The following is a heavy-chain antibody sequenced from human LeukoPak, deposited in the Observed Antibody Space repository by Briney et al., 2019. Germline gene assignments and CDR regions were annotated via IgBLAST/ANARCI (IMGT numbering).Heavy chain of an antibody. D-gene: IGHD2-21*02. V-gene: IGHV3-30*04. CDR3: AKYFAYCGGDCYNYYYYMDV. J-gene: IGHJ6*03. CDR1: GFTFSSYA. Sequence: GGSLRLSCAASGFTFSSYAMHWVRQAPGKGLEWVAVMSYDGSNKYYADSVKGRFTISRDNSKNTLYLQMNSLRAEDTAVYYCAKYFAYCGGDCYNYYYYMDVWGKGSMVTVSS. CDR2: MSYDGSNK.